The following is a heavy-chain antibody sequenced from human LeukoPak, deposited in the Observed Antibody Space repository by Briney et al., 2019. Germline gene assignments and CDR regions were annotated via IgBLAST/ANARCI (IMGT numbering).Heavy chain of an antibody. D-gene: IGHD3/OR15-3a*01. J-gene: IGHJ4*02. V-gene: IGHV3-7*01. Sequence: GGSLRLSCAASGFAFSSYWMTWVRQAPGKGLEWVANIKQDGSEEYYVDSVKGRFTISRDNAKNSLYLQMNSLRAEDTAVYYCARDGLGSAFDYWGQGTLVTVSS. CDR1: GFAFSSYW. CDR2: IKQDGSEE. CDR3: ARDGLGSAFDY.